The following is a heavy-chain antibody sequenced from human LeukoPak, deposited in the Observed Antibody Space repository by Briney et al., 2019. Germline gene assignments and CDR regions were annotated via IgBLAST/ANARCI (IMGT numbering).Heavy chain of an antibody. V-gene: IGHV3-7*01. J-gene: IGHJ3*01. Sequence: GGSLRLSCAASGFTFSTYWMNWVRQAPGKGLEWVADIKPDGSHVSYVDSVKGRFSISRDNAQNSLYLQVSSLISEDTAIYYCAREVRLLGAFDVWGQGTMVTVSS. CDR3: AREVRLLGAFDV. D-gene: IGHD2-15*01. CDR2: IKPDGSHV. CDR1: GFTFSTYW.